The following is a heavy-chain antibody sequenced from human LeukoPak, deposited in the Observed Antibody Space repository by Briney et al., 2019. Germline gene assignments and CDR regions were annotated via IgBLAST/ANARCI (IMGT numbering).Heavy chain of an antibody. CDR1: GGSISSGSYY. J-gene: IGHJ3*02. Sequence: SETLSLTCTVSGGSISSGSYYWSWIRQPAGKGLEWIGRIYTSGSTNYNPSLKSRVTISVDTSKNQFSLKLSSVTAADTAVYYCARGYSSGWYQDAFDIWGQGAMVTVSS. D-gene: IGHD6-19*01. CDR3: ARGYSSGWYQDAFDI. V-gene: IGHV4-61*02. CDR2: IYTSGST.